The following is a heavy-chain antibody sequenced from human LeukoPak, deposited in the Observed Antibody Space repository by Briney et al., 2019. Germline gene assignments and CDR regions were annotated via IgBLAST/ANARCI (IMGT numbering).Heavy chain of an antibody. CDR1: GFSFSSYE. CDR2: ISSSATNI. CDR3: AKEGSYDALDI. V-gene: IGHV3-48*03. J-gene: IGHJ3*02. Sequence: GGSLRLSCAASGFSFSSYEMNWVRLAPGKGLEWVSHISSSATNIYYADSVKGGFTISRDNSKNSLYLQTNSLRAEDTAVYYCAKEGSYDALDIWGQGTMVTVSS. D-gene: IGHD1-26*01.